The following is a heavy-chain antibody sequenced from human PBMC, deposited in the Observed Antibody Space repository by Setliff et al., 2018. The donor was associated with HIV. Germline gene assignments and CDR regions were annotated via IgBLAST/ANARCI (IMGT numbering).Heavy chain of an antibody. CDR3: VTGPARGLRYFQF. D-gene: IGHD4-17*01. CDR2: INHSGST. CDR1: GGSISSSDW. J-gene: IGHJ1*01. V-gene: IGHV4-4*02. Sequence: SSETLSLTCTVSGGSISSSDWWSWVRQPPGKGLEWIGEINHSGSTNYNPSLKSRATISVDTSKNQFSLKLSSVTAADTAVYYCVTGPARGLRYFQFWGQGTLVTVSS.